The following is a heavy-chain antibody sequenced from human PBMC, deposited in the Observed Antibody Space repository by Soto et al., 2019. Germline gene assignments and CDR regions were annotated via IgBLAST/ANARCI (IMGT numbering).Heavy chain of an antibody. CDR1: GGSISSGGYY. V-gene: IGHV4-39*01. D-gene: IGHD4-17*01. J-gene: IGHJ4*02. Sequence: SETLSLTCTVSGGSISSGGYYWSWIRQPPGKGLEWIGSIYYSGSTFYNPSLKSRVTISVDTSKNQFSLNLSSVTAADTAVYYCARHLGVTVTTRMDYWGQGTLVTVSS. CDR2: IYYSGST. CDR3: ARHLGVTVTTRMDY.